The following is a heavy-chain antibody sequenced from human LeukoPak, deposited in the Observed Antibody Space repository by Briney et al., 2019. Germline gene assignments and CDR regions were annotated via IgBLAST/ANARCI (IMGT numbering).Heavy chain of an antibody. CDR1: GGSISSSSYY. V-gene: IGHV4-39*01. D-gene: IGHD3-3*01. J-gene: IGHJ5*02. CDR3: ARGNLYYDFWSGYRFNWFDP. Sequence: PSETLSLTCTVSGGSISSSSYYWGWIRQPPGKGLEWIGSIYYSGSTYYNPSLKSRVTISVDTSKNQFSLKLSSVTAADTAVYYCARGNLYYDFWSGYRFNWFDPWGQGTLVTVSS. CDR2: IYYSGST.